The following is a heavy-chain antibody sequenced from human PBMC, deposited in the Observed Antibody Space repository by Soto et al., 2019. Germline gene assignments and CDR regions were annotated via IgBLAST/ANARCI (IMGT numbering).Heavy chain of an antibody. CDR2: IYYSGST. D-gene: IGHD5-18*01. CDR3: TRGVSSYGYDGYSYYGMDV. CDR1: GGSISSSSYY. V-gene: IGHV4-39*01. Sequence: QLQLQESGPGLVKPSETLSLTCTVSGGSISSSSYYWGWIRQPPGKGLEWIGGIYYSGSTYYNPSLKSRVTISVDTSKNQFSLKLSSVTAADTAVYYCTRGVSSYGYDGYSYYGMDVWGQGTTVTVSS. J-gene: IGHJ6*02.